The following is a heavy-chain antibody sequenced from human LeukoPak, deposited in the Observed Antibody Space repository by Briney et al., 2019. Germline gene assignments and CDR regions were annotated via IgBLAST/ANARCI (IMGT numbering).Heavy chain of an antibody. Sequence: PSETLSLTCAVYGGSFSGYYWSWIRQPPGKGLEWIGEINHSGSTNYNPSLKSRVTISVDTSKNQFSLKLSSVTAADTAVYYCARRGDSYWSYYMDVWGQGTTVTVSS. CDR1: GGSFSGYY. V-gene: IGHV4-34*01. J-gene: IGHJ6*03. CDR2: INHSGST. CDR3: ARRGDSYWSYYMDV. D-gene: IGHD5-18*01.